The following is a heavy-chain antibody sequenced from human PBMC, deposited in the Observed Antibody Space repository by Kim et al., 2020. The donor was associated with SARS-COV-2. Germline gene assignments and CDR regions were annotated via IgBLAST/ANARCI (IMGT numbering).Heavy chain of an antibody. Sequence: GGSLRLSCAASGFTFSSYGMHWVRQAPGKGLEWVAVISYDGSNKYYADSVKGRFTISRDNSKNTLYLQMNSLRAEDTAVYYCAKTIRAWAHYSSSWYGKYFDYWGQGTLVTVSS. V-gene: IGHV3-30*18. D-gene: IGHD6-13*01. CDR1: GFTFSSYG. CDR2: ISYDGSNK. J-gene: IGHJ4*02. CDR3: AKTIRAWAHYSSSWYGKYFDY.